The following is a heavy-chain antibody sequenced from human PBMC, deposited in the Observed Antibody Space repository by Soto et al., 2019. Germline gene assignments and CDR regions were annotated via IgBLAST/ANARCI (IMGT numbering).Heavy chain of an antibody. CDR3: ARGPGRDYGSGTPYYYYMDV. Sequence: SETLSLTCTFPGGSIRRYYWNLIRQPPGKGLEWIGYISDTGSTDYNPSLKSRVTISLDTSKNQFSLNLSSVTAADTAVYYCARGPGRDYGSGTPYYYYMDVWARGTTVTVSS. D-gene: IGHD3-10*01. CDR2: ISDTGST. J-gene: IGHJ6*03. CDR1: GGSIRRYY. V-gene: IGHV4-4*08.